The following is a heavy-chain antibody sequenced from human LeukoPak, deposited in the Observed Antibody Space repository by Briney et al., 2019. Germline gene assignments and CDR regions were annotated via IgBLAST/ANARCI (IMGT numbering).Heavy chain of an antibody. D-gene: IGHD3-22*01. CDR1: GFTVSNNY. Sequence: GGSLRLSCAASGFTVSNNYMSWVRQAPGKGLEWVSFIYNTGETYYADSVKGRFTISRDNSKNTLYLQMNSLRSEDTAVYYCATDVYYDSSGRKGTDYWGQGTLVTVSS. CDR3: ATDVYYDSSGRKGTDY. CDR2: IYNTGET. V-gene: IGHV3-53*05. J-gene: IGHJ4*02.